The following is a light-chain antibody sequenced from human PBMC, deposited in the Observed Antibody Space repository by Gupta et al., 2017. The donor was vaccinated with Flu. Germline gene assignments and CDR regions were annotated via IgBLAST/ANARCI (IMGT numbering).Light chain of an antibody. J-gene: IGKJ1*01. Sequence: DIQLTQSPSFLSASEGDRVTITCRASQGINHYLAWYQQKPGKAPQLLIYAASILQSGVPLRFSGSGSGTEFTLTISSLQPEDFATYYCQQLNSYPRTFGQGTKVEIK. CDR3: QQLNSYPRT. CDR1: QGINHY. CDR2: AAS. V-gene: IGKV1-9*01.